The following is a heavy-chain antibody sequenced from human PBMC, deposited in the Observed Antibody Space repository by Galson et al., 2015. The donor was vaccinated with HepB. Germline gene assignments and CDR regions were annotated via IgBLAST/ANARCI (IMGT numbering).Heavy chain of an antibody. Sequence: SVKVSCKASGYTFTSYGISWVRQAPGQGLEWMGWISAYNGNTNYAQKLQGRVTMTTDTPTSTAYMELRSLRSDDTAVYYCARAPIVDTATTQTYYFDYWGQGTLVTVSS. V-gene: IGHV1-18*01. CDR2: ISAYNGNT. D-gene: IGHD5-18*01. CDR3: ARAPIVDTATTQTYYFDY. J-gene: IGHJ4*02. CDR1: GYTFTSYG.